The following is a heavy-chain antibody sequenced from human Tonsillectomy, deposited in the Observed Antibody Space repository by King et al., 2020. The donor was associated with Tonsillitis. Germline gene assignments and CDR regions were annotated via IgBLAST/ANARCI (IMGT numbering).Heavy chain of an antibody. CDR3: ARDNPYKNGARDY. J-gene: IGHJ4*02. Sequence: VQLQESGPGLVKPSQTLSLTCTVSGGSISSGGYYWSWIRQHPGKGLEWIGYIYYSGNTYYNPSLKSRVTISLDTSKSQFSLKLTSVTAADTAVYYCARDNPYKNGARDYWGQGTLVTVAA. CDR1: GGSISSGGYY. V-gene: IGHV4-31*03. D-gene: IGHD3-16*02. CDR2: IYYSGNT.